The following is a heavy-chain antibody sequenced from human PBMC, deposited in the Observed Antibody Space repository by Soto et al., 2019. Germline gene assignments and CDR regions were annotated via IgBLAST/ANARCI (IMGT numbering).Heavy chain of an antibody. V-gene: IGHV4-59*11. CDR3: TRANWYSEY. D-gene: IGHD7-27*01. Sequence: QVQLQESGPGLVNPSETLSLTCSVSGGSISNHYWSWIRQPPGKGLEWIGYIYYNGNTNYNPSLKSRVTMSVDTFRNQISLKLTTVTAADTAVYYCTRANWYSEYWGQGTLVTVSS. J-gene: IGHJ4*02. CDR2: IYYNGNT. CDR1: GGSISNHY.